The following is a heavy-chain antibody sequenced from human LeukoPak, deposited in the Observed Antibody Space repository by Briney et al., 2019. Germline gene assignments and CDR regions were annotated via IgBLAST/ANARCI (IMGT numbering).Heavy chain of an antibody. D-gene: IGHD6-6*01. V-gene: IGHV4-34*01. CDR3: ARASAYSSSSGVNY. CDR2: INHSGST. Sequence: SETLSLTCAVYGGSFSGYYWSWIRQPPGKGLEWIGEINHSGSTNYNPSLKSRVTISVDTSENQFSLKLNSVTAADTAVYYCARASAYSSSSGVNYWGQGTLVTVSS. CDR1: GGSFSGYY. J-gene: IGHJ4*02.